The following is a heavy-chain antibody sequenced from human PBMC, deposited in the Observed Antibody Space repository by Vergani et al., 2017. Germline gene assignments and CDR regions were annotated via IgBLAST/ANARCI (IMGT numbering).Heavy chain of an antibody. CDR2: IRYDGTTK. CDR3: AKGDSVARGSFYEKFDL. V-gene: IGHV3-30*02. CDR1: GFSFSTYG. Sequence: QMQLVESGGGVVQPGGSLRLSCVASGFSFSTYGMNWVRQTPGKGLEWVAFIRYDGTTKYSADSVKGRFSISRDNSKNTLYLQMNSLRGDDTAVYYCAKGDSVARGSFYEKFDLWGQGILVTISS. J-gene: IGHJ4*02. D-gene: IGHD1-26*01.